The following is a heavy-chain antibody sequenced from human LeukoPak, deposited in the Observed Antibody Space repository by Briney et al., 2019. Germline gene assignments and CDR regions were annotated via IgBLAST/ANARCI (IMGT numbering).Heavy chain of an antibody. CDR1: AFAFARHW. Sequence: TGGSLRLSCVASAFAFARHWMSWVRQAPGKPLEWVATIKQDGGEKCYLDSVKGRFIISRDDARNSLSLQMDSLRVEDTAVYYCARLSRESTIYDYWGQGTLVTVSS. CDR3: ARLSRESTIYDY. D-gene: IGHD5/OR15-5a*01. V-gene: IGHV3-7*01. CDR2: IKQDGGEK. J-gene: IGHJ4*02.